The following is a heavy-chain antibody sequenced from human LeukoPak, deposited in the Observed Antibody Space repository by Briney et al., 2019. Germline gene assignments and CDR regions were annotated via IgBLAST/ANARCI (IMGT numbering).Heavy chain of an antibody. D-gene: IGHD4-23*01. CDR3: ARRTVVLDY. CDR2: IYYTGST. CDR1: GVSINTYY. Sequence: SETLSLPCTVSGVSINTYYWTWVRQPPGKGLEWIGYIYYTGSTTYNPSLESRVTISVDTSKNQFSLKLTSVTAADTAFYYCARRTVVLDYWGQGTLVTVSS. V-gene: IGHV4-59*08. J-gene: IGHJ4*02.